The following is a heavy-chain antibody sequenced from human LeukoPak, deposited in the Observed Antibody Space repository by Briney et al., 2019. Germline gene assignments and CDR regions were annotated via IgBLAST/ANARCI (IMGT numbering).Heavy chain of an antibody. V-gene: IGHV1-69*05. J-gene: IGHJ4*02. D-gene: IGHD4-17*01. CDR2: IIPIFGTA. CDR3: ARENTVTPYYFDY. CDR1: GGTFSSYA. Sequence: SVKASCKASGGTFSSYAISWVRQAPGQGLGWMGRIIPIFGTANYAQKFQGRVTITTDESTSTAYMELSSLRSEDTAVYYCARENTVTPYYFDYWGQGTLVTVSS.